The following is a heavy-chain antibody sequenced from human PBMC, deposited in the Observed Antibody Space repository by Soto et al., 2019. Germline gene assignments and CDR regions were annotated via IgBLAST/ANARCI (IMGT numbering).Heavy chain of an antibody. D-gene: IGHD4-17*01. CDR1: GFTVSSSY. CDR2: IYSDGTT. J-gene: IGHJ4*02. CDR3: ASPTAFDY. Sequence: GGSLRLSCAASGFTVSSSYMSWVRRAPGKGLEWVSLIYSDGTTYYADSVKGRFTTSRDNSKNTLYLQMNSLRAEDTAVYYCASPTAFDYWGQGTLVTVSS. V-gene: IGHV3-66*01.